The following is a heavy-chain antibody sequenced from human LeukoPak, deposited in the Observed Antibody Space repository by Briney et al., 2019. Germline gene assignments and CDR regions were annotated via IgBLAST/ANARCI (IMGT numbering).Heavy chain of an antibody. CDR3: ARIKWSGCSSTSCLLNWFDP. CDR1: GGSFSGYY. Sequence: SETLSLTCAVYGGSFSGYYWSWIRQPPGKGLEWIGEINHSGSTNYNPSLKSRVTISVDTSKNQFSLKLSSVTAADTAVYYCARIKWSGCSSTSCLLNWFDPWGQGTLVTVSS. CDR2: INHSGST. J-gene: IGHJ5*02. D-gene: IGHD2-2*01. V-gene: IGHV4-34*01.